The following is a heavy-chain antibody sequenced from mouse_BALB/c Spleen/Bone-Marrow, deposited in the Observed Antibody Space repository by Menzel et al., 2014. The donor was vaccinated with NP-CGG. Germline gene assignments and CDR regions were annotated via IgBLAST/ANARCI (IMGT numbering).Heavy chain of an antibody. CDR1: GFSLSSYG. V-gene: IGHV2-6*02. Sequence: VMLVESGPGLVAPSQSLSITCTVSGFSLSSYGVHWVRQPPGKGLEWLVVIWSDGNTTYNSALKSRLSISKDNSESQVFLKMNSLQTDDTAMYYCARNPYGNYAMDYWGQGTSVTVSS. J-gene: IGHJ4*01. CDR3: ARNPYGNYAMDY. D-gene: IGHD2-10*02. CDR2: IWSDGNT.